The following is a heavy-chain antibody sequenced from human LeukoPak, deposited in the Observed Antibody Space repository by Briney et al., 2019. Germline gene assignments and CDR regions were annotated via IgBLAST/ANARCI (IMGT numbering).Heavy chain of an antibody. D-gene: IGHD1-26*01. J-gene: IGHJ5*02. V-gene: IGHV3-53*01. CDR3: TRDTSGSYNS. CDR1: GFPVSSSY. CDR2: IYTGGST. Sequence: GGSLRLSCAASGFPVSSSYMSWVRQAPGKGLEWVSVIYTGGSTYYADSVKGRFTISRDNSKNTLYLQMNSLRAEDTAVYYCTRDTSGSYNSWGQGTLVTVSS.